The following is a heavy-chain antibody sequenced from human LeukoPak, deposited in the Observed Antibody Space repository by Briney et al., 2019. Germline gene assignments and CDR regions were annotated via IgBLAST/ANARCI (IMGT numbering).Heavy chain of an antibody. V-gene: IGHV4-4*07. D-gene: IGHD6-19*01. CDR2: IYTSGST. Sequence: SETLSLTCTVSGGSISSYYWSWIRQPAGKGLEWIGRIYTSGSTNYNPSLKSRVTISVDTSKNQFSLKLSSVTAADTAVYYCARAGAEQWLVVFYFDYWGQGTLVTVSS. CDR1: GGSISSYY. J-gene: IGHJ4*02. CDR3: ARAGAEQWLVVFYFDY.